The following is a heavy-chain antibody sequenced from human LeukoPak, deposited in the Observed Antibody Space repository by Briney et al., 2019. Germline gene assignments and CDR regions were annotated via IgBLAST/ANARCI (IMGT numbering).Heavy chain of an antibody. D-gene: IGHD2-15*01. CDR1: GYTFTSYG. CDR2: ISAYNGNT. V-gene: IGHV1-18*01. Sequence: ASVKVSCKAPGYTFTSYGISWVRQAPGQGLEWMGWISAYNGNTNYAQKLQGRVTMTTDTSTSTAYMELRSLRSDDTAVYYCARNGTRRYCSGGSCYSFRFDPWGQGTLVTVSS. CDR3: ARNGTRRYCSGGSCYSFRFDP. J-gene: IGHJ5*02.